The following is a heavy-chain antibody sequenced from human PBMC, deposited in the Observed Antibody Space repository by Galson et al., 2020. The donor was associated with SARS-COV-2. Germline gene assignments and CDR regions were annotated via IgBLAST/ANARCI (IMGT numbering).Heavy chain of an antibody. CDR3: ARDLKFGLPTDYMDV. V-gene: IGHV3-33*01. Sequence: GGSLRLSCAASGFTFSSYGMHWVRQAPGKGLEWVAVIWYNGSNKYYVDSVKGRFTISRDNSKNTLYLQMNSLRAEDTAVYYCARDLKFGLPTDYMDVWGKGTTVTVSS. CDR2: IWYNGSNK. CDR1: GFTFSSYG. J-gene: IGHJ6*03. D-gene: IGHD3-16*01.